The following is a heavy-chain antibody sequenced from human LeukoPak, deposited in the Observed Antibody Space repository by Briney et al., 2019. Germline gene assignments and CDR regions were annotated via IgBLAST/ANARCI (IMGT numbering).Heavy chain of an antibody. CDR1: GGSTSSSSFY. CDR3: ARLRAYYYDSRGYYNFDF. V-gene: IGHV4-39*01. J-gene: IGHJ4*02. Sequence: PSETPSLTCTVSGGSTSSSSFYWGWIRQPPGKGLECIGRISYSGRTYYNPSLQSRVTISVDTSKNQFSLRLSSVTAADTAVYYCARLRAYYYDSRGYYNFDFWGQGTLVTVSS. CDR2: ISYSGRT. D-gene: IGHD3-22*01.